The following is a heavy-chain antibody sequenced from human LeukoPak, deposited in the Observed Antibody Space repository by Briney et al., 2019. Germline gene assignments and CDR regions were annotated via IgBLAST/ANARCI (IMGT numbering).Heavy chain of an antibody. J-gene: IGHJ6*04. CDR3: AELGITIIGGV. CDR1: ESIFSGYE. Sequence: GGSLRLSCAASESIFSGYEVNWVRQAPGKGLEWVSYISSSGSTIYYADSVKGRFTISRDNAKNSLYLQMNSLRAEDTAVYYCAELGITIIGGVWGKGTTVTISS. D-gene: IGHD3-10*02. V-gene: IGHV3-48*03. CDR2: ISSSGSTI.